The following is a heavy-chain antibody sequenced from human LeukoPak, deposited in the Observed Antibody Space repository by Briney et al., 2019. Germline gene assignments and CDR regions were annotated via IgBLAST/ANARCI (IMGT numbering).Heavy chain of an antibody. D-gene: IGHD1-26*01. Sequence: PGGSLRLSCAVSGFTFSSYAMSWVRQAPGKGLEWVSSISDSGGSAYYADSVKGRFTISRDNSKNTLYPQMNSLRAEDTAVYYCAKDSEAAIFTEYFQHWGQGTLVTVSS. J-gene: IGHJ1*01. CDR1: GFTFSSYA. CDR2: ISDSGGSA. V-gene: IGHV3-23*01. CDR3: AKDSEAAIFTEYFQH.